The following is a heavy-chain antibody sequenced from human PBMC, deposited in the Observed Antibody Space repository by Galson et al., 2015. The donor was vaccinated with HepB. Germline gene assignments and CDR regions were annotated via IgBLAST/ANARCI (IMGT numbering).Heavy chain of an antibody. V-gene: IGHV2-70*11. CDR3: VRIHYYDSSGYYPVIDY. CDR1: GFSLSTSGMC. CDR2: IDWDDDQ. J-gene: IGHJ4*02. D-gene: IGHD3-22*01. Sequence: PALVKPTQTLTLTCTFSGFSLSTSGMCVSWIRQPPGKALEWLARIDWDDDQYYSTSLKTRLTISKDTSKNQVVLTMTNMDPVDTATYYCVRIHYYDSSGYYPVIDYWGQGTLVTVSS.